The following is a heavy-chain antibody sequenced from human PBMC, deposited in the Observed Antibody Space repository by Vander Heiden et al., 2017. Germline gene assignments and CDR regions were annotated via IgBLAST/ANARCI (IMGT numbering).Heavy chain of an antibody. D-gene: IGHD5-12*01. CDR3: ARPRDGYNHQYFQY. V-gene: IGHV5-51*01. CDR2: IHPGDSDT. Sequence: EVQLVQSGAEVKQPGESLKISCKGSGYSFTSYWIVWVRQMPGKGLEWMGSIHPGDSDTRYSPSFQGQATISVDKYISTAYLQWSSLKASDTAIYYCARPRDGYNHQYFQYWGQGTLVTVSS. CDR1: GYSFTSYW. J-gene: IGHJ1*01.